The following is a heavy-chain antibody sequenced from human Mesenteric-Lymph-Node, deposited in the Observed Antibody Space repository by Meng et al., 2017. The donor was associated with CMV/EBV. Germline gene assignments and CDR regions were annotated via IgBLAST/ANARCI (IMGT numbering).Heavy chain of an antibody. J-gene: IGHJ4*02. D-gene: IGHD4-23*01. CDR3: ARHQRWLKSEGGFNY. CDR1: GGAFRGHY. CDR2: INHSGRT. Sequence: QGQLAWSGVGLFKPSQTLSLPCACDGGAFRGHYWSWIRQPPWKGLELIGEINHSGRTNYNPSLKSRVTISVDTSKNQFSLKLSSVTAADTAVYYCARHQRWLKSEGGFNYWGQGTLVTVSS. V-gene: IGHV4-34*01.